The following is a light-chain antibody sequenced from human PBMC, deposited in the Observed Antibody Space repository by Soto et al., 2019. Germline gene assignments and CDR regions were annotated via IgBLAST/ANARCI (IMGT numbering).Light chain of an antibody. CDR2: EVT. J-gene: IGLJ2*01. Sequence: QSVLTQPASVSGSPGQSITISCTGTRSDVGSYNSIAWYQQHPGKAPRVVIFEVTKRPSGISDRFSGSKSGYTASLRISGLQAEDEADYYCQSFDKYLSAVVFGGGTKLTVL. CDR1: RSDVGSYNS. CDR3: QSFDKYLSAVV. V-gene: IGLV2-23*02.